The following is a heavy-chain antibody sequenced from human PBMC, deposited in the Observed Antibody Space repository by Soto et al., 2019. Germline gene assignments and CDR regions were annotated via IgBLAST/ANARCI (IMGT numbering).Heavy chain of an antibody. CDR2: ISGSDRSDGST. Sequence: HPGGSLRLSCAASGFTFSSYAMNWVRQAPGKGLEWVSGISGSDRSDGSTYYADSVKGRFTISRDNSKNTLYVQMDSLRAEDTAVYYCAKTLSRYFYYYGMDVWGQGTTVTVSS. CDR3: AKTLSRYFYYYGMDV. CDR1: GFTFSSYA. D-gene: IGHD3-16*02. V-gene: IGHV3-23*01. J-gene: IGHJ6*02.